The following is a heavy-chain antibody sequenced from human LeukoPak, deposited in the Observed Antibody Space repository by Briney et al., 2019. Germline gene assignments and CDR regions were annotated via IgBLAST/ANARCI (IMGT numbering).Heavy chain of an antibody. V-gene: IGHV1-8*03. CDR1: GYTFTSYD. D-gene: IGHD6-19*01. CDR2: MNPNSGNT. J-gene: IGHJ6*03. Sequence: GASVKVSCKASGYTFTSYDINWVRQATGQGLEWMGWMNPNSGNTGYAQKFQGRVTITRNTSISTAYMELSSLRSEDTAVYYCARGQKFIAVALYYCYYMDVWGKGTTVTISS. CDR3: ARGQKFIAVALYYCYYMDV.